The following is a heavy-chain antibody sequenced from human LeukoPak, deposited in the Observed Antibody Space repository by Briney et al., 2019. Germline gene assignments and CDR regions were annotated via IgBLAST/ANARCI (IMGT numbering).Heavy chain of an antibody. V-gene: IGHV4-38-2*02. CDR1: GYSISSGYY. D-gene: IGHD6-6*01. J-gene: IGHJ4*02. CDR3: ARYSSSSTYLDY. CDR2: IYHSGST. Sequence: SETLSLTCIVSGYSISSGYYWGWIRQPPGKGLEWIGSIYHSGSTYYNPSLKSRVTISVDTSKNQFSLKLSSVTAADTAVYYCARYSSSSTYLDYWGQGTLVTVSS.